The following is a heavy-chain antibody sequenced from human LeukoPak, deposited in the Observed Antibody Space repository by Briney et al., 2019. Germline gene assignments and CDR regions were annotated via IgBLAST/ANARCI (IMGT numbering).Heavy chain of an antibody. D-gene: IGHD2-21*01. CDR1: GYTFSDYY. Sequence: GASVKVSCKASGYTFSDYYTHWVRQAPGQGLEWMGWINPNSGGTRYAQQFQGRVTMTRDTSIGTVYMELSTLRSDDTAVYYCARVAGNCGGDCYRLVYWGQGTLVTVAS. CDR3: ARVAGNCGGDCYRLVY. CDR2: INPNSGGT. J-gene: IGHJ4*02. V-gene: IGHV1-2*02.